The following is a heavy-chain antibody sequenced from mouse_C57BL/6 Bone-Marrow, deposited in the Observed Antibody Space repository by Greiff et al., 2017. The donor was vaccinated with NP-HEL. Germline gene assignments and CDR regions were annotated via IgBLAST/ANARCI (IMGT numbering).Heavy chain of an antibody. D-gene: IGHD6-2*01. V-gene: IGHV5-4*01. CDR2: ISDGGSYT. CDR3: ARDPASPGPWFAY. Sequence: EVQRVESGGGLVKPGGSLKLSCAASGFTFSSYAMSWVRQTPEKRLEWVATISDGGSYTYYPDNVKGRFTISRDNAKNNLYLQMSHLKSEDTAMYYCARDPASPGPWFAYWGQGTLVTVSA. CDR1: GFTFSSYA. J-gene: IGHJ3*01.